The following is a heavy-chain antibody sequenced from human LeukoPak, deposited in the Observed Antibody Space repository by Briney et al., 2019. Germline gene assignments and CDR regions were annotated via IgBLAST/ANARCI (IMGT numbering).Heavy chain of an antibody. Sequence: ASVKVSCKASGYTFTSYAMNWVRQAPGQGLEWMGWINTNTGNPTYAQGFTGRFVFSLDTSVSTAYLQISSLKAEDTAVYYCARGPRRIAAAHNWFDPWGQGTLVIVSS. CDR1: GYTFTSYA. V-gene: IGHV7-4-1*02. J-gene: IGHJ5*02. CDR2: INTNTGNP. CDR3: ARGPRRIAAAHNWFDP. D-gene: IGHD6-13*01.